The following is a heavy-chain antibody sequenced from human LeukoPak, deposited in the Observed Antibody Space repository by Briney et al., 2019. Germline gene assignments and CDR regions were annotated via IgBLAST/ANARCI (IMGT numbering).Heavy chain of an antibody. Sequence: GGSLRLSCAASGFTFSSYGMSWVRQAPGKGLEWVSAISGSGGSTYYADSVKGRFTISRDNSKNTLYLQMKSLRAEDTSLYYCAKDIPGAFWYFDLWGRGTLVTASS. CDR2: ISGSGGST. CDR1: GFTFSSYG. J-gene: IGHJ2*01. V-gene: IGHV3-23*01. CDR3: AKDIPGAFWYFDL. D-gene: IGHD1-14*01.